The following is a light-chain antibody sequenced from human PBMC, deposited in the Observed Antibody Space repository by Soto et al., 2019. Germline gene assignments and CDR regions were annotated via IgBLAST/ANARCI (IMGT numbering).Light chain of an antibody. CDR2: AAS. V-gene: IGKV1-9*01. Sequence: DIQMTRSPSSLSASAGDRVTITCQASQGISSYLAWYQQKPGKAPKLLIYAASTLQSGVPSRFSGSGSGTDFTLTISSLQPEDFATYYCQQLNSYPQITFGQGTRLE. CDR1: QGISSY. CDR3: QQLNSYPQIT. J-gene: IGKJ5*01.